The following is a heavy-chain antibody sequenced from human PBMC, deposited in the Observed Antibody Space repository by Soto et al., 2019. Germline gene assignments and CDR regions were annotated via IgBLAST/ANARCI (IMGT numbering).Heavy chain of an antibody. CDR3: ARLDYYGSGSYYSELAYYYYYMDV. J-gene: IGHJ6*03. V-gene: IGHV4-39*01. CDR1: GGSISSSSYY. D-gene: IGHD3-10*01. CDR2: IYYSGST. Sequence: SETLSLTCTVSGGSISSSSYYWGWIRQPPGKGLEWIGSIYYSGSTYYNPSLKSRVTISVDTSKNQFSLKLSSVTAADTAVYYCARLDYYGSGSYYSELAYYYYYMDVWGKGTTVTVSS.